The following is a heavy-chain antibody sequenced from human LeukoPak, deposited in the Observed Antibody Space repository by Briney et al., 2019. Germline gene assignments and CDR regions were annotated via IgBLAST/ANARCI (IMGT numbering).Heavy chain of an antibody. D-gene: IGHD3-3*01. CDR2: ISGSGGST. V-gene: IGHV3-23*01. CDR1: GFTLRSYA. J-gene: IGHJ4*02. Sequence: GGFLRLSCAASGFTLRSYAMSWVRQAPGKGLEWVSAISGSGGSTYYADSVKGRFTISRDNSKNTLYLQMNSLRAEDTAVYYCAKGGKSITIFGVVTLFDYWGQGTLVTVSS. CDR3: AKGGKSITIFGVVTLFDY.